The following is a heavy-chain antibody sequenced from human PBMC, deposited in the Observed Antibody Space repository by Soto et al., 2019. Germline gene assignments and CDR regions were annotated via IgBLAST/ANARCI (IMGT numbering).Heavy chain of an antibody. D-gene: IGHD6-6*01. CDR3: ASSYSSSSGGGGYFDY. J-gene: IGHJ4*02. CDR1: GGSISSGDYY. V-gene: IGHV4-30-4*01. Sequence: SETLSLTCTVSGGSISSGDYYWSWIRQPPGKGLEWIGYIYYSGSTYYNPSLKSRVTISVDTSKNQFSLKLSSVTAADTAVYYCASSYSSSSGGGGYFDYWGQGTLVTVSS. CDR2: IYYSGST.